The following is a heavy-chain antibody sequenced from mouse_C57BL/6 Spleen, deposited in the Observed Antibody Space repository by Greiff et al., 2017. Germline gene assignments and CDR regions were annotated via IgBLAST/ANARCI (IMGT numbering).Heavy chain of an antibody. V-gene: IGHV1-59*01. CDR3: ATPHYSNPYAMDY. Sequence: QVQLQQPGAELVRPGTSVKLSCKASGYTFTSYWMHWVKQRPGRGLEWIGVIDPSDSYTNYNQQFTGKATLTVDTPSSTAYIQLSSLTSEDSAVYYCATPHYSNPYAMDYWGQGTSVTVSS. CDR2: IDPSDSYT. CDR1: GYTFTSYW. D-gene: IGHD2-5*01. J-gene: IGHJ4*01.